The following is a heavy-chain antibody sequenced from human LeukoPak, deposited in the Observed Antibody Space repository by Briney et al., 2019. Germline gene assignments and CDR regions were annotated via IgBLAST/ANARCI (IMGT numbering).Heavy chain of an antibody. V-gene: IGHV3-23*01. J-gene: IGHJ4*02. CDR2: ISVSGGGST. CDR1: GFTFSNYD. D-gene: IGHD1-7*01. Sequence: GGSQRLSCAASGFTFSNYDMSWVRQAPGKGLEWVSAISVSGGGSTYYADSVRGRFTVSRDNFENTFHVQMTSLRVEDTAVYYCARVYNWNYFHVFDYWGQGTLVTVSS. CDR3: ARVYNWNYFHVFDY.